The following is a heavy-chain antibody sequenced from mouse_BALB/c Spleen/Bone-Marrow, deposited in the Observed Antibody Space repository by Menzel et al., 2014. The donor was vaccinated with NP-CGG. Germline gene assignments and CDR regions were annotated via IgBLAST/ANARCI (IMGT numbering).Heavy chain of an antibody. CDR1: GYAFSTYW. CDR2: IYPGDGDT. CDR3: ARGGISVDY. J-gene: IGHJ2*01. Sequence: VQLQQSGAELVRPGSSVKISCKSSGYAFSTYWINWVKPRPGQGLEWIGQIYPGDGDTDFNGKFKGKATLTADRSSNTAYMEFSSLTSEDSAVYFCARGGISVDYWGQGTTLTVSS. V-gene: IGHV1-80*01.